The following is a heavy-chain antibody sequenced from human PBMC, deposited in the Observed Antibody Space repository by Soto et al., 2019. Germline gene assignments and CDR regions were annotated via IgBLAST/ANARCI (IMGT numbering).Heavy chain of an antibody. J-gene: IGHJ5*02. CDR3: VKDTGGSGTWDWFDP. Sequence: HPGGSLRLSCSASGFTFWNYAMHWVRQAPGKGLQYISAINSNGADTYYADPVKGRFTISRDNSKNTLHLQMSSLRPEDTAIYYCVKDTGGSGTWDWFDPWGQGTLVTSPQ. CDR1: GFTFWNYA. V-gene: IGHV3-64D*06. CDR2: INSNGADT. D-gene: IGHD3-10*01.